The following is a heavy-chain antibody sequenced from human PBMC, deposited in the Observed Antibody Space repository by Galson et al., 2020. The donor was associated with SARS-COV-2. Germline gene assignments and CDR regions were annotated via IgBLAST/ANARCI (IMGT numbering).Heavy chain of an antibody. D-gene: IGHD3-22*01. CDR3: ARVGMGSSAPTSANYYYYGMDV. CDR2: IWYDGSNK. Sequence: GGSLRLSCAASGFTFSSYGMHWVRQAPGKGLEWVAVIWYDGSNKYYADSVKGRFTISRDNSKNTLYLQMNSLRAEDTAVYYCARVGMGSSAPTSANYYYYGMDVWGQGTTVTVSS. CDR1: GFTFSSYG. V-gene: IGHV3-33*01. J-gene: IGHJ6*02.